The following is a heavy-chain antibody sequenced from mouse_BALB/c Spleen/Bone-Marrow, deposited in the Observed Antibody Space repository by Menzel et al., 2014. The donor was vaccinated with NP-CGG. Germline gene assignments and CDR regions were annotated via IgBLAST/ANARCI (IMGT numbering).Heavy chain of an antibody. V-gene: IGHV4-1*02. CDR2: INPDSSTI. Sequence: DVQLQESGGGLVQPGGSLKLSCAASGFDFSRFWMSWVRQAPGKGLGWIGEINPDSSTINYTPSLKDKFIISRDNANNTLYLQMSKVRSEDTGLYYGGRLNYYGNLFVWGAGTTVTVSS. CDR1: GFDFSRFW. CDR3: GRLNYYGNLFV. D-gene: IGHD1-1*01. J-gene: IGHJ1*01.